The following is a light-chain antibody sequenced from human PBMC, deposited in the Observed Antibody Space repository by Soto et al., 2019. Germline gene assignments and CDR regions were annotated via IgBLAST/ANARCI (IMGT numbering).Light chain of an antibody. V-gene: IGLV2-23*02. CDR3: CSYVGSSIVM. CDR2: EVN. Sequence: QSALTQPASVSGSPGQSITISCTGTSSDVGLYNLVSWYQQLPGKAPKLIIYEVNERPSVISGRFAGSKSGNTASLTISGLQDEDEADYYCCSYVGSSIVMFGGGTKLTVL. CDR1: SSDVGLYNL. J-gene: IGLJ3*02.